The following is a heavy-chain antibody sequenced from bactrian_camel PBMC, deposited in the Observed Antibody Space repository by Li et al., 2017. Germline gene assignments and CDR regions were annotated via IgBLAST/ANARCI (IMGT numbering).Heavy chain of an antibody. CDR1: GYKYDSWSGSC. CDR3: GTRYPGSWYRTY. D-gene: IGHD6*01. J-gene: IGHJ4*01. Sequence: VQLVESGGGSVQPGGSLRMSCVSSGYKYDSWSGSCMAWFRQLPGEEREAVASIFSAGGSTYYADSVQGRFTISRNDLNDTTYLQMDNVKSEDAALYYCGTRYPGSWYRTYWGQGTQVTVS. CDR2: IFSAGGST. V-gene: IGHV3S1*01.